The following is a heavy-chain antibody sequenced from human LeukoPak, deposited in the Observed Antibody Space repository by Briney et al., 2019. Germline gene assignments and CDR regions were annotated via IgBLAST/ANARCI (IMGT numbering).Heavy chain of an antibody. CDR1: GGSFSGYY. J-gene: IGHJ6*02. CDR3: ARAPVVAGHYYYYGMDV. CDR2: INHSGST. D-gene: IGHD6-19*01. Sequence: SETLSLTCAVYGGSFSGYYWSWIRQPPGKGLEWIGEINHSGSTNYNPSLKSRVTISVDTSKNQFSLKLSSVTAADTAVYYCARAPVVAGHYYYYGMDVWGQGTTVTVSS. V-gene: IGHV4-34*01.